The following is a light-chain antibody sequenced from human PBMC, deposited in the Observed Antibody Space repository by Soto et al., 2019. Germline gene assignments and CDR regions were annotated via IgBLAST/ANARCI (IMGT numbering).Light chain of an antibody. Sequence: QSALTQPASVSGSPGQSITISCTGTSSDVGGYNYVSWYQQHPDKAPKPMISEVTNRPSGVSNRFSGSKSGNTASLTISGLQAEDEADYYCSSYTSTSTRVFGGGTKLTVL. CDR1: SSDVGGYNY. V-gene: IGLV2-14*01. J-gene: IGLJ2*01. CDR2: EVT. CDR3: SSYTSTSTRV.